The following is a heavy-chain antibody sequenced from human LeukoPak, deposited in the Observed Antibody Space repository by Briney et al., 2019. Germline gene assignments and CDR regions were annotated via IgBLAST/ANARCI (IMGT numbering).Heavy chain of an antibody. Sequence: GASVKVSCKASGYTFTNYGIFWVRQAPGQRLEWMGWISANSGNTNYAQKLQGRVTMTTETSTSTAYMELESLRSDDTAVYYCANSQGSYYDTSGYLGGDYWGQGTLVTVSS. CDR1: GYTFTNYG. CDR2: ISANSGNT. CDR3: ANSQGSYYDTSGYLGGDY. D-gene: IGHD3-22*01. J-gene: IGHJ4*02. V-gene: IGHV1-18*01.